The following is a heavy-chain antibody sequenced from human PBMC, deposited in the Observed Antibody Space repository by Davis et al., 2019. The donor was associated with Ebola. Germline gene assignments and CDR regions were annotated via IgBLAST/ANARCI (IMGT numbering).Heavy chain of an antibody. CDR1: GGSISNFY. D-gene: IGHD2-8*02. Sequence: MPSETLSLTCTVSGGSISNFYWSWIRQPPGKGLEWIGYIYYSGSTDYSPSLRGRVTISLDTSKNQFSLRLSSVTPEDTAVYYCVRHQNVWYYFDHWGQGTLVTVSS. CDR2: IYYSGST. CDR3: VRHQNVWYYFDH. V-gene: IGHV4-59*08. J-gene: IGHJ4*02.